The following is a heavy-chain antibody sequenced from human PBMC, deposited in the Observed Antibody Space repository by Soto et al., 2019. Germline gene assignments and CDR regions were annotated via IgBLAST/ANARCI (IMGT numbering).Heavy chain of an antibody. CDR2: ISSSRETV. Sequence: PGGSLRLSCAASGFTLSDYYMSWVRQAPGKGLEWLSYISSSRETVYYVDTVKGRFTTSRDNSKNSLYLQMNSLRAEDTAVYYCARDKNGMDVWGQGTTVTVSS. CDR1: GFTLSDYY. CDR3: ARDKNGMDV. V-gene: IGHV3-11*04. J-gene: IGHJ6*02.